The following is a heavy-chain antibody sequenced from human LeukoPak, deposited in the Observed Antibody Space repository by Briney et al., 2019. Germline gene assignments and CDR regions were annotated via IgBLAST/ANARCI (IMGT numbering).Heavy chain of an antibody. CDR3: ASSETSSYFDY. D-gene: IGHD4-11*01. CDR1: GGSVSSGSYY. CDR2: IYYSGST. J-gene: IGHJ4*02. V-gene: IGHV4-61*01. Sequence: SSETMSLTCTVSGGSVSSGSYYWSWIRQPPGKGLEWIGYIYYSGSTNYNPSLKSRGTISADTSKNQFSLKLSSVTAADTAVYYCASSETSSYFDYWGQGTLVTVSS.